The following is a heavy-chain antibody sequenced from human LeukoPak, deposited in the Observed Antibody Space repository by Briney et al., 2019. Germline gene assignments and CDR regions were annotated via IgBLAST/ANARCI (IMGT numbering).Heavy chain of an antibody. CDR1: GGSISSSSYY. J-gene: IGHJ4*02. CDR3: ARVGHGSSGWYHQNDY. CDR2: IYYSGST. D-gene: IGHD6-19*01. V-gene: IGHV4-39*07. Sequence: SETLSLTCTVSGGSISSSSYYWGWIRQPPGKGLEWIGSIYYSGSTYYNPSLKSRVTISVDTSKNQFSLKLSSVTAADTAVYYCARVGHGSSGWYHQNDYWGQGTLVTVSS.